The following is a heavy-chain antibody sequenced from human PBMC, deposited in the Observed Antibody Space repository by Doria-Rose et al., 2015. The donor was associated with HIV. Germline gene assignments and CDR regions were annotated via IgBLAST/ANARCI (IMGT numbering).Heavy chain of an antibody. CDR2: IVSDDER. CDR1: GVSLSSPGMG. D-gene: IGHD6-13*01. Sequence: QVTLKESGPVLVKPTETLTLTCAVSGVSLSSPGMGVSWIRQPPGKALVWLASIVSDDERSYKASLKSRLTISRGTSKSQVVLTMTDMDPVDTATYYCARIKSSRWYHKYYFDFWGQGTLVIVSA. V-gene: IGHV2-26*01. J-gene: IGHJ4*02. CDR3: ARIKSSRWYHKYYFDF.